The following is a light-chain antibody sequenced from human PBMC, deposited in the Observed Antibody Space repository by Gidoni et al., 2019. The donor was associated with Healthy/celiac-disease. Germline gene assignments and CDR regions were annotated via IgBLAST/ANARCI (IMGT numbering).Light chain of an antibody. CDR1: QSVLYSSNNKNY. V-gene: IGKV4-1*01. CDR3: QQCYSTPPVT. CDR2: WAS. J-gene: IGKJ4*01. Sequence: VSLGERATINCKSSQSVLYSSNNKNYLAWYQQKPGQPPKMLIYWASTRESGVTDRFSGSGSGTDFTLTISSLQAEDVAVYYCQQCYSTPPVTFGGGTKVEIK.